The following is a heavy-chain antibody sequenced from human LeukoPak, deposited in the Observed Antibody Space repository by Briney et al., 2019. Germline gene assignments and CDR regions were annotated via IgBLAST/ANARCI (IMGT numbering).Heavy chain of an antibody. D-gene: IGHD1-26*01. CDR3: ARESREAFDI. CDR1: GGSISTYY. J-gene: IGHJ3*02. CDR2: IYYSGST. Sequence: PSETLSLTCTVSGGSISTYYWSWIRQPPGKGLEWVGYIYYSGSTKYNPSLKSRVTISVDTSKNQFSLNLRSVNAADTAVYYCARESREAFDIWGQGTMVTVSS. V-gene: IGHV4-59*01.